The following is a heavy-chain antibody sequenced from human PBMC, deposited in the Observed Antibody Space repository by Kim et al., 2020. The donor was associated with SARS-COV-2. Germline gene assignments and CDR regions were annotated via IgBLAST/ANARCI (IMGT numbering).Heavy chain of an antibody. V-gene: IGHV1-69*04. J-gene: IGHJ6*03. Sequence: SVKVSCKASGCTFSSYAISWVRQAPGQGLEWMGRIIPILGISNYAQKFQGRVTITGDKSTSTAYMELSSLRSEDTAVYYCARERHLGYCRRTSCYGYYYYYRDVWGEGTPVTVSS. D-gene: IGHD2-2*01. CDR3: ARERHLGYCRRTSCYGYYYYYRDV. CDR2: IIPILGIS. CDR1: GCTFSSYA.